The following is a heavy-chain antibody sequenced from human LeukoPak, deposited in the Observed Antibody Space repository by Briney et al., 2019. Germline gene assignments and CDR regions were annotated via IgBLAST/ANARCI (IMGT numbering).Heavy chain of an antibody. Sequence: SETLSLTCTVSGGSISSSSYYWGWIRQPPGKGLEWIGSIYYSGSTYYNPSLKSRVTISVDTSKNQFSLKLSSVTAADTAVYYCARLGYCSSTSCYPGWFDPWGQGTTVTVSS. CDR1: GGSISSSSYY. V-gene: IGHV4-39*01. CDR3: ARLGYCSSTSCYPGWFDP. D-gene: IGHD2-2*01. J-gene: IGHJ5*01. CDR2: IYYSGST.